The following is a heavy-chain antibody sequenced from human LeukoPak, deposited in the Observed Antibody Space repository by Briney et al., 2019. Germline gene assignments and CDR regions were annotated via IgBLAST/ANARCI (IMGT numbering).Heavy chain of an antibody. V-gene: IGHV1-2*02. Sequence: ASGKVSCKASGYTVTGYYMHWVRQAPGQRLEWMGWINPNSGGTNYAQKFQRKVTMTRDTSISTVYMELSRVRSDDTAVYYCARGRITMIVVVIRDNWFDPWGQGTLVTVSS. CDR3: ARGRITMIVVVIRDNWFDP. CDR1: GYTVTGYY. CDR2: INPNSGGT. D-gene: IGHD3-22*01. J-gene: IGHJ5*02.